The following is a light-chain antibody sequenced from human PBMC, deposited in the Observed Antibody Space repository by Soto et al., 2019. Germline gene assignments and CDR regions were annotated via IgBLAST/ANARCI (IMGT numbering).Light chain of an antibody. J-gene: IGLJ1*01. CDR2: DVN. Sequence: QSVLTQPASVSGSPGQSITISCTGTSSDVGGYNLVSWYQQYPDKAPKLMIFDVNTRPSGVSNRFSGSKSGNTASLTISGLQAEDEAEYYCSSYKSSSTLPYVFGTGTKVNVL. CDR3: SSYKSSSTLPYV. CDR1: SSDVGGYNL. V-gene: IGLV2-14*01.